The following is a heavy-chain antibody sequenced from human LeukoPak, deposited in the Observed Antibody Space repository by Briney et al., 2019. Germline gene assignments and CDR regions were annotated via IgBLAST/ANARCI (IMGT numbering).Heavy chain of an antibody. Sequence: PGGSLRLSCAASGFTFSSYAMSWVRQAPGKGLEWVSAISGSGGGTYYADSVKGRFTISRDNSKNTLYLQMNSLRAEDTAVYYCAKAITISIEGPTPYYYYYGMDVWGQGTTVTVSS. CDR3: AKAITISIEGPTPYYYYYGMDV. CDR1: GFTFSSYA. V-gene: IGHV3-23*01. D-gene: IGHD3-3*01. J-gene: IGHJ6*02. CDR2: ISGSGGGT.